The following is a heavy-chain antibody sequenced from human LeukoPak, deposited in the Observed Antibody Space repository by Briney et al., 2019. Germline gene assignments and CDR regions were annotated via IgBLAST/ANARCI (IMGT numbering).Heavy chain of an antibody. CDR2: IKQDGTEK. CDR3: ARGMTVAANWFDP. D-gene: IGHD6-19*01. Sequence: QPGGSLRLSCAASGFTLSNYWMNWVRQAPGKGLEWVANIKQDGTEKYYVDSVKGRFTISRDNAENSLNLQMNSLRAEDTAVYYCARGMTVAANWFDPWGQGTLVTVSS. J-gene: IGHJ5*02. V-gene: IGHV3-7*05. CDR1: GFTLSNYW.